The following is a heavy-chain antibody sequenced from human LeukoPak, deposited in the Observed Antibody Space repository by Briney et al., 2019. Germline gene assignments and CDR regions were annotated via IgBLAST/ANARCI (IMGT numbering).Heavy chain of an antibody. J-gene: IGHJ4*02. Sequence: GGSLRLSCAASGFTFSSYSMNWVRQAPGKGLEWVSSISSSSYIYYADSVKGRFTISRDNAKNSLYLQMNSLRAEDTAVYYCAREGQWLQFDYWGQGTLVTVSS. CDR2: ISSSSYI. CDR3: AREGQWLQFDY. CDR1: GFTFSSYS. D-gene: IGHD6-19*01. V-gene: IGHV3-21*01.